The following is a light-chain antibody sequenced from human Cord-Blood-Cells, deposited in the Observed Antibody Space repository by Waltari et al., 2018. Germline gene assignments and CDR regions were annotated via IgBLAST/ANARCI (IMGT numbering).Light chain of an antibody. Sequence: QSALTQPSSASGSPGQSITILCTGTRSDVGSYNPLSWYQQHPGKAPKLMNYEVSNRPSGVSSRFSGSKAGNTASLTISGLQAEDEADYYCCSYAGSSTWVFGGGTKLTVL. CDR2: EVS. CDR1: RSDVGSYNP. CDR3: CSYAGSSTWV. V-gene: IGLV2-23*02. J-gene: IGLJ3*02.